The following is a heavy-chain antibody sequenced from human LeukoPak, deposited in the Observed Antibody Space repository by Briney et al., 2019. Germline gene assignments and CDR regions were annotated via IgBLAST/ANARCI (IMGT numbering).Heavy chain of an antibody. CDR2: IYIGGTT. J-gene: IGHJ4*02. V-gene: IGHV3-53*01. Sequence: GGSLRLSCAASGFTVSSNYMNWVRQAPGKGLEWVSVIYIGGTTYYADSVKGRFTISRDNSKNTLYLQMNSLRAEDTAVYYCAGSGAVYDPRYYFDYWGQGTLVTVSS. D-gene: IGHD1-26*01. CDR1: GFTVSSNY. CDR3: AGSGAVYDPRYYFDY.